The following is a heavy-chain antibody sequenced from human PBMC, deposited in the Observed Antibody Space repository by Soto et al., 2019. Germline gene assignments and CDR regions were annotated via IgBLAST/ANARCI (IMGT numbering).Heavy chain of an antibody. D-gene: IGHD3-9*01. CDR3: ARHRRYDILTGYKVYYYYYYMDV. Sequence: QLQLLESGPGLVKPSETLSLTCTVSGGSISSSSYYWGWIRQPPGKGLEWIGSIYYSGSTYYNPSLKSRVTISVDTSKNQFSLKLSSVTAADTAVYYCARHRRYDILTGYKVYYYYYYMDVWGKGTTVTVSS. CDR2: IYYSGST. CDR1: GGSISSSSYY. J-gene: IGHJ6*03. V-gene: IGHV4-39*01.